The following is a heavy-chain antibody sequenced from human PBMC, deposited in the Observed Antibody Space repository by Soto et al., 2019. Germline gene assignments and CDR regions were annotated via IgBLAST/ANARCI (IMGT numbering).Heavy chain of an antibody. V-gene: IGHV3-23*01. CDR2: ISGSGGST. D-gene: IGHD2-15*01. CDR1: GFTFSSYA. CDR3: AKDQGVVVYYYGMDV. Sequence: PGGSLRLSCAASGFTFSSYAMSWVRQAPGKGLEWVSAISGSGGSTYYADSVKGRFTISRDNSKNTLYLQMNSLRAEDTAVYYCAKDQGVVVYYYGMDVWGQGTTVTVSS. J-gene: IGHJ6*02.